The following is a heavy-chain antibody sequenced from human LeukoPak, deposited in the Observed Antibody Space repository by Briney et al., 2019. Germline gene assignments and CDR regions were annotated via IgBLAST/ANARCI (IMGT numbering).Heavy chain of an antibody. J-gene: IGHJ5*02. CDR2: ISGSGGST. CDR1: GFTFSSYA. CDR3: AKDQTPRAAAAGDWFDP. Sequence: GGSLRLSCAASGFTFSSYAMSWVRQAPGKGLEWVSAISGSGGSTYYADSVKGRFTISRDNSKNTLYLQMNSLRAEDTAVYYCAKDQTPRAAAAGDWFDPWGQGTLVTVSS. V-gene: IGHV3-23*01. D-gene: IGHD6-13*01.